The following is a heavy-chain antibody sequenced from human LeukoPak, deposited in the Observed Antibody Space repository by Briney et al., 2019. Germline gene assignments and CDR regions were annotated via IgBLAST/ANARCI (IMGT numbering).Heavy chain of an antibody. V-gene: IGHV3-53*01. CDR1: GFTVSSNY. CDR3: ARDRRSGYSYEGY. CDR2: IYSGGST. Sequence: GGSLRLSCAASGFTVSSNYMSWVRQAPGKGLEWVSVIYSGGSTYYADSVKGRFTISRDNSKNTLYLQMNSLRAEDTAVYCCARDRRSGYSYEGYWGQGTLVTVSS. J-gene: IGHJ4*02. D-gene: IGHD5-18*01.